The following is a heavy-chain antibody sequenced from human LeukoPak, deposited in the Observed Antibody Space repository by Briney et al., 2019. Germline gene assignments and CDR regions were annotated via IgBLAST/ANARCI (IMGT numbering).Heavy chain of an antibody. CDR3: ARDRPGRYCSTTSCYITSPFDP. V-gene: IGHV1-69*01. D-gene: IGHD2-2*02. Sequence: GSSVKVSCKASRGTFSSYAISWVRQAPGQGLGWMGGIIPIFGTAVYAQKFQGRVTITADEFTSTAYMELSGLRSEDTAVYYCARDRPGRYCSTTSCYITSPFDPWGQGTLVTVSS. CDR1: RGTFSSYA. CDR2: IIPIFGTA. J-gene: IGHJ5*02.